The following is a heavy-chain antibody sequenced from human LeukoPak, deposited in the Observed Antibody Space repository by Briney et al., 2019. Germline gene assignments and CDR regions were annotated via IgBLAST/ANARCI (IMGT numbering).Heavy chain of an antibody. D-gene: IGHD6-19*01. CDR3: AALVAVAGIDY. V-gene: IGHV3-7*01. CDR1: GFTFSSYW. Sequence: TGGSLRLSCAASGFTFSSYWMSWVRQAPGKGLEWVATIKQDGSEKFYVDSVKGRFTISRDNAKNSLFLQMNSLRAEDTAMYYCAALVAVAGIDYWGQGTLVTVSS. J-gene: IGHJ4*02. CDR2: IKQDGSEK.